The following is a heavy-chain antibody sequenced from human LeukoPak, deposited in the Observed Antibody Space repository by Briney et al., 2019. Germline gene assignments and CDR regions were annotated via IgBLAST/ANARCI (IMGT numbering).Heavy chain of an antibody. D-gene: IGHD2-2*01. Sequence: PSQTLSLTCTVSGGSISSGDCYWSWIRQPPGKGLEWIGYIYYSGSTYYNPSLKSRVTISVDTSKNQFSLKLSSVTAADTAVYYCARDQVIVPAVDYWGQGTLVTVSS. CDR3: ARDQVIVPAVDY. V-gene: IGHV4-30-4*08. CDR1: GGSISSGDCY. J-gene: IGHJ4*02. CDR2: IYYSGST.